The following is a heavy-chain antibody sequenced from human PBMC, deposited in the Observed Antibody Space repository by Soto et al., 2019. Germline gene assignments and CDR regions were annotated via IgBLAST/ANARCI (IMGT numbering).Heavy chain of an antibody. CDR1: GFTINSHA. J-gene: IGHJ3*01. CDR3: AILGGTYYAFDF. CDR2: IGSRGRDT. D-gene: IGHD1-26*01. Sequence: LRLSCAVSGFTINSHAMGWVRQAPGKGLEWVSAIGSRGRDTYYADSVKGRFTISRDNSKNTVSLQMNSLRAEDTAVYYCAILGGTYYAFDFWGQGTLVTVSS. V-gene: IGHV3-23*01.